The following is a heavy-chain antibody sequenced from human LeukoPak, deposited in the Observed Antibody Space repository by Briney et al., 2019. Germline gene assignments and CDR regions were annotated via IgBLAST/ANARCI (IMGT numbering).Heavy chain of an antibody. D-gene: IGHD3-9*01. CDR2: VSGVDGHT. J-gene: IGHJ4*02. CDR3: ARDTQMTGTPLDY. Sequence: ASVKVSCKASGYNFWGYGITWVRQAPGQGLEWMGWVSGVDGHTTDAQDFKVRVIITTAAATTTAHRELGTLRSDDTAVYFCARDTQMTGTPLDYWGQGTLVTVSS. V-gene: IGHV1-18*01. CDR1: GYNFWGYG.